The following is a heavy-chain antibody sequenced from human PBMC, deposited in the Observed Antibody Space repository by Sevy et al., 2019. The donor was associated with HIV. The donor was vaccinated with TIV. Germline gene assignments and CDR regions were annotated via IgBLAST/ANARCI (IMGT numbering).Heavy chain of an antibody. CDR2: INPNSGGT. D-gene: IGHD3-22*01. V-gene: IGHV1-2*02. CDR3: ARGFYYYDSSGYYWP. CDR1: GYTFTGYY. Sequence: ASVKVSCKASGYTFTGYYMHWVRQAPGQGLEWMGWINPNSGGTNYAQKFRGRVTMTRDTSISTAYMELSRLRSDDTAVYYCARGFYYYDSSGYYWPWGQGTLVTVPS. J-gene: IGHJ5*02.